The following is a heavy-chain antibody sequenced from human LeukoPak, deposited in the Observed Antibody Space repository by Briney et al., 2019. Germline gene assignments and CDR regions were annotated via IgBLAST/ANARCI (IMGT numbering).Heavy chain of an antibody. CDR2: INPSGGST. Sequence: GASVKVSCKASGYTFTSYYMHWVRQAPGQGLEWMGIINPSGGSTSYAQKFQGRVTMTRDTSTRTVYMELSSLRSEDTAVYYCARDFCSGGSCYIEFDYWGQGTLVTVSS. CDR3: ARDFCSGGSCYIEFDY. CDR1: GYTFTSYY. J-gene: IGHJ4*02. D-gene: IGHD2-15*01. V-gene: IGHV1-46*01.